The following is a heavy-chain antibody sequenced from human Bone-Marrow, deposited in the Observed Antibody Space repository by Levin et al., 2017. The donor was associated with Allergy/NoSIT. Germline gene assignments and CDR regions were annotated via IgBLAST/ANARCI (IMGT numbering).Heavy chain of an antibody. J-gene: IGHJ1*01. CDR3: ARDTFRDGSGSYPAEYFQH. D-gene: IGHD3-10*01. V-gene: IGHV1-18*01. CDR1: GYTFTSYG. CDR2: ISAYNGNT. Sequence: GGSLRLSCKASGYTFTSYGISWVRQAPGQGLEWMGWISAYNGNTNYAQKLQGRVTMTTDTSTSTAYMELRSLRSDDTAVYYCARDTFRDGSGSYPAEYFQHWGQGTLVTVSS.